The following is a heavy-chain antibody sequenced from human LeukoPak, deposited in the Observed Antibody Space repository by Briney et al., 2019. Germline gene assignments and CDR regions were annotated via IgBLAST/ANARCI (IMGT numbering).Heavy chain of an antibody. D-gene: IGHD6-19*01. Sequence: GRSLRLSCAASGFTFSSYGMHWARQAPGKGLEWVAVISYDGSNKYYADSVKGRFTISRDNSKNTLYLQMNSLRAEDTAVYYCAKGGLKFSSGWYYFDYWGQGTLVTVSS. CDR3: AKGGLKFSSGWYYFDY. V-gene: IGHV3-30*18. CDR2: ISYDGSNK. CDR1: GFTFSSYG. J-gene: IGHJ4*02.